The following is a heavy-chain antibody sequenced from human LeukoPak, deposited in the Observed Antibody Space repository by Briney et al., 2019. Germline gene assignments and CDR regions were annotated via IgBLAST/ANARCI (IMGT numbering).Heavy chain of an antibody. CDR3: AKPGLRAPRPPYYFDY. Sequence: GGSLRLSCAASGFTFSSYAMSWVRQAPEKGLEWVSAISGSGGSTYYADSVKGRFTISRDNSKNTLYLQMNSLRAEDTAVYYCAKPGLRAPRPPYYFDYWGQGTLVTVSS. CDR2: ISGSGGST. CDR1: GFTFSSYA. J-gene: IGHJ4*02. D-gene: IGHD6-6*01. V-gene: IGHV3-23*01.